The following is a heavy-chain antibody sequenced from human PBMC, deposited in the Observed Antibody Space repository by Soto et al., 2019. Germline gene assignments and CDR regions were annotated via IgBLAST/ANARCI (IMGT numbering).Heavy chain of an antibody. V-gene: IGHV3-9*01. CDR2: VSWNSGTI. Sequence: EVQLVESGGGLVQPGRSLRLSCAASGFTFDDYAMHWVRQVPGKGLEWVSGVSWNSGTIGYADSVKGRFTISRDNAKNSLYLQMNSLRAEDTALYYCVKGVYYVILTGCLNWGQGILVTVSS. CDR3: VKGVYYVILTGCLN. CDR1: GFTFDDYA. D-gene: IGHD3-9*01. J-gene: IGHJ4*02.